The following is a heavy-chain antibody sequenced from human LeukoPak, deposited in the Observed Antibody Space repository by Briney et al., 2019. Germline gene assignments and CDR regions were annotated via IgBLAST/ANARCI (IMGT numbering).Heavy chain of an antibody. Sequence: GASVKVSCKASGYTFTSYGISWVRQAPGQGLEWMGWISAYNGNTNYAQKLQGRVTMTTDTSTSTAYMELRSLRSDDTAVYYCARDLAITIFGVVTSYFDYWGQGTLVTVSS. CDR3: ARDLAITIFGVVTSYFDY. V-gene: IGHV1-18*01. D-gene: IGHD3-3*01. CDR2: ISAYNGNT. J-gene: IGHJ4*02. CDR1: GYTFTSYG.